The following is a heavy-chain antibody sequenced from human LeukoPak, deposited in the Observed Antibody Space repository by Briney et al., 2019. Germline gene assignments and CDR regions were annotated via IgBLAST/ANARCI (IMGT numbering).Heavy chain of an antibody. Sequence: TGGSLRLSCAASGFTFSSYEMNWVRQAPGKGLEWVSYISSSGSTIYYADSVKGRFTISRDNAKNSLYLQMNSLRAEDTAVYYCARDRGGENVDYWGQGTLVTVSS. V-gene: IGHV3-48*03. J-gene: IGHJ4*02. CDR3: ARDRGGENVDY. CDR2: ISSSGSTI. CDR1: GFTFSSYE. D-gene: IGHD3-16*01.